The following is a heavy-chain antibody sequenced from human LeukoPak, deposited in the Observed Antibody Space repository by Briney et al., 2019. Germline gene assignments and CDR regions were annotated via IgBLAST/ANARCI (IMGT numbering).Heavy chain of an antibody. D-gene: IGHD3-22*01. J-gene: IGHJ5*02. V-gene: IGHV4-30-2*01. CDR2: IYHSGST. CDR1: GGSISSGGYS. CDR3: ARVYSSGYEGWFDP. Sequence: PSQTLSLTCAVSGGSISSGGYSWSWIRQPPGKGLEWIVYIYHSGSTYYNPSLKSRVTISVDRSKNQFSLKLSSVTAADTAVYYCARVYSSGYEGWFDPWGQGTLVTVSS.